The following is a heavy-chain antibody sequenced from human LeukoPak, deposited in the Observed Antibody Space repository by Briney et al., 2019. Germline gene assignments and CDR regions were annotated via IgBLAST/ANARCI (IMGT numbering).Heavy chain of an antibody. CDR2: ISYDGSNK. Sequence: PGRSLRLSCAASGFTFSSYAMHWVRQAPGKGLEWVAVISYDGSNKYYADSVKGRFTISRDNSKNTLYLQMNSLSVEDTAVYYCASDREDTANLHYLDYWGQGTLVTVSS. CDR3: ASDREDTANLHYLDY. D-gene: IGHD5-18*01. J-gene: IGHJ4*02. CDR1: GFTFSSYA. V-gene: IGHV3-30-3*01.